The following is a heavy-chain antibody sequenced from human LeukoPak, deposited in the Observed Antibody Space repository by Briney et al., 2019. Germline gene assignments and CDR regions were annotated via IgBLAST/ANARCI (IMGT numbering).Heavy chain of an antibody. D-gene: IGHD3-22*01. CDR1: GYTFTANY. CDR2: INPNSGGA. J-gene: IGHJ4*02. CDR3: ARGSDSSGYPY. Sequence: ASVKVSCKASGYTFTANYMHWVRQAPGQGLEWMGWINPNSGGANYAQKFQGRVTMTRDTSITTAYMELIRLSSDDTAVYYCARGSDSSGYPYWGQGTLVTVSS. V-gene: IGHV1-2*02.